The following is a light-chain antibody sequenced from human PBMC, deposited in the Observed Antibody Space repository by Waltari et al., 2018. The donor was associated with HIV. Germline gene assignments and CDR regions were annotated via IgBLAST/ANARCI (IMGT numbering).Light chain of an antibody. Sequence: DIQMTQSPSTLSASVGDRVTITCRASQTSNSWLAWYQQKPRKAPKLLIYKASSLESGVPSRFSGSGSGTDFTLTISSLQPDDSATYYCQQYNNYPLTFGGGTRLEIK. J-gene: IGKJ4*01. CDR3: QQYNNYPLT. V-gene: IGKV1-5*03. CDR2: KAS. CDR1: QTSNSW.